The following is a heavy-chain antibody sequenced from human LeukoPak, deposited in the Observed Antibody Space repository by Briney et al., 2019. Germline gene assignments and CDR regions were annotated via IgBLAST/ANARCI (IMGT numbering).Heavy chain of an antibody. CDR3: ARVEFKVGSSPGYFDY. CDR2: INHSGST. Sequence: SETLSLTCAVYGGSFSGYYWSWIRQPPGKGLEWIGEINHSGSTNYNPSLKSRVTISVDTSKNQFSLKLSSVTAADTAVYYCARVEFKVGSSPGYFDYGAQGTLDTVSS. J-gene: IGHJ4*02. D-gene: IGHD1-26*01. V-gene: IGHV4-34*01. CDR1: GGSFSGYY.